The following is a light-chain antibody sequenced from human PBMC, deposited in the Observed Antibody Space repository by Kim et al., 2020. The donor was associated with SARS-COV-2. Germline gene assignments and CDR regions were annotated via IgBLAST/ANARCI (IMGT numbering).Light chain of an antibody. CDR3: SSYTTNNIFYV. CDR1: SSDIGAYNW. Sequence: QSALTQPASVSGSPGQSITISCIGTSSDIGAYNWVAWYQQHPGKVPKLIIYDVSNRPSGVSNRFSGSQSSNTASLTISGLQAEDEADYYCSSYTTNNIFYVFGTGTKVTVL. J-gene: IGLJ1*01. V-gene: IGLV2-14*03. CDR2: DVS.